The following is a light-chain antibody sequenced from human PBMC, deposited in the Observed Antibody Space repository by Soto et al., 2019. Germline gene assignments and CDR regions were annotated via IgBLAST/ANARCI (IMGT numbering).Light chain of an antibody. Sequence: QSVMTQPASVSVTPGQSITISCTGTSSDVGGYNNVSWYQQHPGKAPKLIIYGVTNRPSGVSNRFSASKSGNTASLAISGLQAEDEADYYCSQYTTSSTYVFGTGTKVTVL. J-gene: IGLJ1*01. CDR3: SQYTTSSTYV. CDR2: GVT. V-gene: IGLV2-14*03. CDR1: SSDVGGYNN.